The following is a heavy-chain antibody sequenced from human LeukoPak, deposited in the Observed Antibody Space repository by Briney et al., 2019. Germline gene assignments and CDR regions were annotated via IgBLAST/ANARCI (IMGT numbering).Heavy chain of an antibody. D-gene: IGHD6-13*01. J-gene: IGHJ4*02. CDR1: GFTFDDYA. CDR2: ISWNSGSI. Sequence: GRFLRLSCAASGFTFDDYAMHWVRQAPGKGLEWVSGISWNSGSIGYADSVKGRFTISRDSAKNSLYLQMNSLRAEDTALYYCAKVGDSSSWHIDYWGQGTLVTVSS. V-gene: IGHV3-9*01. CDR3: AKVGDSSSWHIDY.